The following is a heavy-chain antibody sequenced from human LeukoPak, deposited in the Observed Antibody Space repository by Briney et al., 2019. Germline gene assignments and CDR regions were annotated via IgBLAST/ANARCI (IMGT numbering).Heavy chain of an antibody. D-gene: IGHD4-17*01. J-gene: IGHJ4*02. CDR2: IYYSGST. CDR3: ARRGDYGDYSLDY. V-gene: IGHV4-59*01. CDR1: GGSISSYY. Sequence: SETPSLTCTVSGGSISSYYWSWIRQPPGKGLEWIGYIYYSGSTNYNPSLKSRVTISVDTSKNQFSLKLSSVTAADTAVYYCARRGDYGDYSLDYWGQGTPVTVSS.